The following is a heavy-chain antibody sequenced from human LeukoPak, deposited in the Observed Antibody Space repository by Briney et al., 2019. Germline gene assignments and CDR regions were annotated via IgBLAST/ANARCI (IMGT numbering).Heavy chain of an antibody. D-gene: IGHD6-19*01. CDR3: AKRDSSGWYVAAGIDY. CDR1: GFTFSRHA. Sequence: GGSLRLSCAAPGFTFSRHAMSWVRQAPGKGLEWVSAISGSGGSTYYVDSVKGRFTISRDNSKNTLYLQMNSLRGEDTAVYYCAKRDSSGWYVAAGIDYWGQGTLVTVSS. J-gene: IGHJ4*02. V-gene: IGHV3-23*01. CDR2: ISGSGGST.